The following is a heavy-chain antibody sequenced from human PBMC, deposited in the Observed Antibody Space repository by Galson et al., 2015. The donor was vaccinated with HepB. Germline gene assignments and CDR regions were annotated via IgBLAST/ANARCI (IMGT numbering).Heavy chain of an antibody. V-gene: IGHV1-69*13. CDR2: IIPIFGTA. J-gene: IGHJ6*02. CDR1: GGTFSSYA. D-gene: IGHD1-26*01. CDR3: ATKGRRRSYYYYGMDV. Sequence: SVKVSCKASGGTFSSYAISWVRQAPGQGLEWMGGIIPIFGTANYAQKFQGRVTITADESTSTAYMELSSLRSEDTAVYYCATKGRRRSYYYYGMDVWGQGTTVTVSS.